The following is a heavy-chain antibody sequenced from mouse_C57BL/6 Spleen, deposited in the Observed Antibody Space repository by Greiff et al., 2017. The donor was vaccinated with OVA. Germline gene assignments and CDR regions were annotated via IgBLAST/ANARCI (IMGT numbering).Heavy chain of an antibody. CDR3: ARGVYRRYYFDY. Sequence: DVKLVESGGGLVKPGGSLKLSCAASGFTFSDYGMHWVRQAPEKGLEWVAYTSSGSSTIYYADTVKGRFTISRDNAKNTLFLQMTSLRSEDTAMYYCARGVYRRYYFDYWGQGTTLTVSS. V-gene: IGHV5-17*01. CDR1: GFTFSDYG. D-gene: IGHD2-1*01. CDR2: TSSGSSTI. J-gene: IGHJ2*01.